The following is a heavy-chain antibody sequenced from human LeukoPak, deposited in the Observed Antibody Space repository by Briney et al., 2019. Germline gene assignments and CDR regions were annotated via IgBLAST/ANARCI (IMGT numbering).Heavy chain of an antibody. Sequence: SETLSLTCGVSSGSISNYYWSWIRQPPGKGLEWIGRIYTSGSTNYNPSLKSRVTISVDTSKNQFSLKLYSVTAADTAVYYCTRGWVRRTFDYWGQGTLVTVSS. D-gene: IGHD6-13*01. CDR3: TRGWVRRTFDY. CDR1: SGSISNYY. CDR2: IYTSGST. J-gene: IGHJ4*02. V-gene: IGHV4-4*07.